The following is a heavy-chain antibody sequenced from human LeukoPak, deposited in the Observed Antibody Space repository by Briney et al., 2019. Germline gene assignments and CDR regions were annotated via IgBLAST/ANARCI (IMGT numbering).Heavy chain of an antibody. CDR2: IIPLFGIV. V-gene: IGHV1-69*02. J-gene: IGHJ6*02. D-gene: IGHD5-18*01. CDR3: ARIPSGDVDTAMVMYYHYGMDV. CDR1: GGTFSSHT. Sequence: SVKVSCKASGGTFSSHTISWVRQAPEQGLEWRGRIIPLFGIVNYAQKFQDRVTITADKSTSTAYMEVSSLRSEDTAVYYCARIPSGDVDTAMVMYYHYGMDVWGQGTTVTVSS.